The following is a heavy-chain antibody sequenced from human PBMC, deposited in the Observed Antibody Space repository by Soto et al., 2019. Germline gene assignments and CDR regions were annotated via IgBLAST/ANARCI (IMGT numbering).Heavy chain of an antibody. J-gene: IGHJ6*02. V-gene: IGHV3-30*18. CDR1: GFTFSSYG. CDR3: AKEPPQYSSSWWSPFGEYYYYGMDV. Sequence: QPGGSLRLSCAASGFTFSSYGMHWVRQAPGKGLEWVAVISYDGSNKYYAEYVKGRFTISRNNSKNKLYQQMNSLRTENKTEYNSAKEPPQYSSSWWSPFGEYYYYGMDVWGQGTTVTVSS. D-gene: IGHD6-13*01. CDR2: ISYDGSNK.